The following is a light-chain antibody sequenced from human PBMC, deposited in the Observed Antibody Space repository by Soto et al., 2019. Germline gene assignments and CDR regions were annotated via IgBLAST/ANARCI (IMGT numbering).Light chain of an antibody. CDR2: DVS. J-gene: IGLJ3*02. V-gene: IGLV2-14*01. CDR1: SSDVGTYNY. CDR3: SSHTTSNTQV. Sequence: QSALTQPASVSGSPGQSITISCTGTSSDVGTYNYVSWYQHHPGKAPKLMIYDVSYRPSGVSNRFSGSNSANTASLTISGLQAEDEADYYCSSHTTSNTQVFGGGTKLTVL.